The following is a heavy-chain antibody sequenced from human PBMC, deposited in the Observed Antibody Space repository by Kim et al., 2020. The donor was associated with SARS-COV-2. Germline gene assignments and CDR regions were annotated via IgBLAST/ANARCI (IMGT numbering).Heavy chain of an antibody. Sequence: GGSLRLSCAASGFTFDDYAMHWVRQAPGKGLEWVSGISWNSGSIGYADSVKGRFTISRDNAKNSLYLQMNSLRAEDTALYYCAKDRSVDTGYFDYWGQGTLVTVSS. CDR3: AKDRSVDTGYFDY. CDR1: GFTFDDYA. CDR2: ISWNSGSI. D-gene: IGHD5-18*01. V-gene: IGHV3-9*01. J-gene: IGHJ4*02.